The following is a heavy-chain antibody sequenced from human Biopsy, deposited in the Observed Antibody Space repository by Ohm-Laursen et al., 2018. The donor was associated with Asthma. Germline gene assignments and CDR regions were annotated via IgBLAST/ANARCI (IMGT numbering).Heavy chain of an antibody. Sequence: TLSLTCTVSYGSITSGGYYRTWIRKHPGKGLEWIGFIYYSGCTYYNPSLKSRVSISIDTSKNQLSLKLSSVTAADTAVYYCARAQDYYDSRGYYRSFDYWGQGTLVTVSS. CDR1: YGSITSGGYY. CDR3: ARAQDYYDSRGYYRSFDY. J-gene: IGHJ4*02. CDR2: IYYSGCT. D-gene: IGHD3-22*01. V-gene: IGHV4-31*03.